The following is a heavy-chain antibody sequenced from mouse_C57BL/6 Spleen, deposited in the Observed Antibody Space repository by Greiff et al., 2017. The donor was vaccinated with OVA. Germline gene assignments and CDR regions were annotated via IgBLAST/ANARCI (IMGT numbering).Heavy chain of an antibody. CDR1: GYAFSSYW. V-gene: IGHV1-80*01. CDR3: ARSRAVHYFDY. D-gene: IGHD3-3*01. J-gene: IGHJ2*01. Sequence: QVQLQQSGAELVKPGASVKISCKASGYAFSSYWMNWVKQRPGKGLEWIGQIYPGDGDTNYNGKFKGKATLTADKSSSTAYMQLSSLTSEDSAVYFCARSRAVHYFDYWGQGTTLTVSS. CDR2: IYPGDGDT.